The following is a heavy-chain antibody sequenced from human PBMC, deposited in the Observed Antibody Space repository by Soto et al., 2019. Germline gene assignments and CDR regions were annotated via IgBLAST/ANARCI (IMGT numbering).Heavy chain of an antibody. Sequence: QVQLQESGPGLVKPSGTLSLTCAVSGDSITSRNWWSWVRQAPGKGLEWIGEIYHCGASTYNPSLKSPTTMSVDPSNNHFSLKLTSVTAADTAVYFCVRDLGTGTDYWGRGTLVTVAS. CDR3: VRDLGTGTDY. CDR1: GDSITSRNW. J-gene: IGHJ4*02. V-gene: IGHV4-4*02. D-gene: IGHD1-1*01. CDR2: IYHCGAS.